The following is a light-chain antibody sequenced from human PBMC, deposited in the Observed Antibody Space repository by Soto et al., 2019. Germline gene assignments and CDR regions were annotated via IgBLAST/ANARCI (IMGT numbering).Light chain of an antibody. J-gene: IGLJ1*01. CDR1: SSNIGAGYD. V-gene: IGLV1-40*01. Sequence: QSVLTQPPSVSGAPGQRVTISCTGSSSNIGAGYDVHWCQQLPGTAPKLLLYGNSNRPSGVPDRFSGSKSGTSASLAITGLQAEDEADYCCQSYDSSLSGYVFGTGTKVTVL. CDR2: GNS. CDR3: QSYDSSLSGYV.